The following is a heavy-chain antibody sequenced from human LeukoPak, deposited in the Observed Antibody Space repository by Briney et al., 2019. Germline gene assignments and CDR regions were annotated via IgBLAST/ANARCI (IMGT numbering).Heavy chain of an antibody. CDR1: GGSISSYY. J-gene: IGHJ4*02. CDR2: IYTSGST. D-gene: IGHD6-13*01. Sequence: PSETLSLTCTVSGGSISSYYWSWIRQPPGKGLEWIGYIYTSGSTNYNPSRKSRVTRSVDTSKNQFSLKLSSVTAADPAVYYRGRTIAAAGRDYFDYWGQGTLVTVSS. CDR3: GRTIAAAGRDYFDY. V-gene: IGHV4-4*09.